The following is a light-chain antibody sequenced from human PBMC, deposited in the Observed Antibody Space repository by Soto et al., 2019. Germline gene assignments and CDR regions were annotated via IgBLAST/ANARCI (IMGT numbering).Light chain of an antibody. Sequence: EVVLTQSPGTLSLSPGERATLSCRASQIVSSSFLAWYQQKPGQAPRLLTHGASNRATGIPVRFSGSGYGTDFTLTISGLEPEDFALYYCQQYDKSPWTFGQGTKVEIK. CDR2: GAS. V-gene: IGKV3-20*01. CDR1: QIVSSSF. J-gene: IGKJ1*01. CDR3: QQYDKSPWT.